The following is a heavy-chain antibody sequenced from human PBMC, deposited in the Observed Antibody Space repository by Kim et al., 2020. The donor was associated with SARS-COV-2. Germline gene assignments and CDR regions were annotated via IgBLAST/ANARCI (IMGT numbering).Heavy chain of an antibody. CDR1: GGSFSGYY. CDR3: ARRLSNTSGWGIHYSDL. Sequence: SETLSLTCAVYGGSFSGYYWSWIRQPPGKGLEWIGEINHSGRTNYNPSLKRRVIISVYTSKNQFSLKLISVTAADAAVYYCARRLSNTSGWGIHYSDLWGQGTLGTVSS. D-gene: IGHD3-10*01. V-gene: IGHV4-34*01. J-gene: IGHJ4*02. CDR2: INHSGRT.